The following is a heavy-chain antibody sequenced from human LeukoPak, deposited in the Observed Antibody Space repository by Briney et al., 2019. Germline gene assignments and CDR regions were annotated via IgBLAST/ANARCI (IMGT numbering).Heavy chain of an antibody. CDR3: TTVFGELFLFDY. CDR2: IKSKTGGGTT. D-gene: IGHD3-10*02. J-gene: IGHJ4*02. Sequence: GGSLRLSCAASGFTFSNAWMNWVRQAPGKGLEWVGRIKSKTGGGTTDYAAPVKGRFTISRDDSKNTLCLQMNSLKTEDTAVYYCTTVFGELFLFDYWGQGTLVTVSS. V-gene: IGHV3-15*01. CDR1: GFTFSNAW.